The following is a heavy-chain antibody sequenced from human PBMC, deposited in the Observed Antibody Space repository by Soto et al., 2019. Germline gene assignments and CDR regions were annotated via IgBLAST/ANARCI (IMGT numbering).Heavy chain of an antibody. D-gene: IGHD3-22*01. V-gene: IGHV4-39*01. Sequence: SETLSLTCTVSGDSISSSTYYWGWIRQPPGKGLEWIGSIYYSGSTNYNPSLKSRVTISVDTSRNQFSLKLSSVTAADTAVYYCARRGAYYDSYGYYYFDYWGQGALVTVSS. CDR1: GDSISSSTYY. CDR3: ARRGAYYDSYGYYYFDY. J-gene: IGHJ4*02. CDR2: IYYSGST.